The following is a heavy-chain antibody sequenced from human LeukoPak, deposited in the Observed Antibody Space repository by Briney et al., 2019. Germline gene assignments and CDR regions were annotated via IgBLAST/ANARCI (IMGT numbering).Heavy chain of an antibody. J-gene: IGHJ4*02. D-gene: IGHD6-13*01. Sequence: GGSLRLSCAASGFTFDIYWVTWVRQTPGKGLEWVANINEHGSDKYYVDSVEGRFTISRDNTRNSVYLQMNSLRVEDTAIYYCTRGRSWVDHWGQGTLVTVSS. CDR3: TRGRSWVDH. CDR2: INEHGSDK. V-gene: IGHV3-7*01. CDR1: GFTFDIYW.